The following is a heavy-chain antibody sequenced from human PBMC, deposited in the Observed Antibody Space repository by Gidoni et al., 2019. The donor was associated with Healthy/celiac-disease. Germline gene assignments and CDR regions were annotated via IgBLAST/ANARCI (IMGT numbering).Heavy chain of an antibody. Sequence: QVQLVESGGGVVQPGRSLRLSCAAYGFTFSSYGMHWVRQAPGKGLEWVAVISYDGSNKYYADSVKGRFTISRDNSKNTLYLQMNSLRAEDTAVYYCAKDYGDGYNYYFDYWGQGTLVTVSS. J-gene: IGHJ4*02. CDR2: ISYDGSNK. CDR1: GFTFSSYG. V-gene: IGHV3-30*18. CDR3: AKDYGDGYNYYFDY. D-gene: IGHD5-12*01.